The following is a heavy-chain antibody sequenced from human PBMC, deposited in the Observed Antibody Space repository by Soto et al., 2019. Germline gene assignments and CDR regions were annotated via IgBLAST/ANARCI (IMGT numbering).Heavy chain of an antibody. D-gene: IGHD2-2*01. V-gene: IGHV3-23*01. Sequence: HPGGSLRLSCAASEFTLSSYAMSWVRQAPGKGLEWVSAISGSGGSTYYADSVKGRFTISRDNSKNTLYLQMNSLRAEDTAVYYCARDQLLDIDYWGQGTLVTVSS. CDR3: ARDQLLDIDY. CDR2: ISGSGGST. J-gene: IGHJ4*02. CDR1: EFTLSSYA.